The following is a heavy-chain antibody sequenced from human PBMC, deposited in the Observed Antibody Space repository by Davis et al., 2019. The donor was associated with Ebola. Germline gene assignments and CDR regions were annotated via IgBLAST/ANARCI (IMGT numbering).Heavy chain of an antibody. V-gene: IGHV3-9*01. CDR3: AKDTGYSSSWFYEFDY. CDR2: ISWNSGSI. CDR1: GFTFDDYA. Sequence: SPKISCAASGFTFDDYAIHWVRQAPGKGLEWVSGISWNSGSIGYADSVKGRFTISRDNSKNTLYLQMNSLRAEDTAVYYCAKDTGYSSSWFYEFDYWGQGTLVTVSS. J-gene: IGHJ4*02. D-gene: IGHD6-13*01.